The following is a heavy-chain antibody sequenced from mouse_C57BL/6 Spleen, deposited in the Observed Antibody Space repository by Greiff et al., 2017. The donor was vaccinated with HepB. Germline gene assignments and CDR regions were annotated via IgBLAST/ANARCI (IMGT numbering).Heavy chain of an antibody. V-gene: IGHV1-69*01. CDR3: AIWLRRTPSFAY. J-gene: IGHJ3*01. Sequence: QVQLQQPGAELVMPGASVKLSCKASGYTFTSYWMHWVKQRPGQGLEWIGEIDPSDSYTNYNQKLKGKSTLTVDKSSSTAYMQLSSLTSEDSAVYYCAIWLRRTPSFAYWGQGTLVTVSA. CDR2: IDPSDSYT. D-gene: IGHD2-2*01. CDR1: GYTFTSYW.